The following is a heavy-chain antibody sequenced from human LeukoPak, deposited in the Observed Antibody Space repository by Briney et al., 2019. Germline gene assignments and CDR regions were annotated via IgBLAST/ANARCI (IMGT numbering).Heavy chain of an antibody. CDR3: ATNRITIFGVVTDY. CDR2: INSDGSST. J-gene: IGHJ4*02. Sequence: GGSLRLSCAASGFTFSSYWMHWVRQAPGKGLVWVSRINSDGSSTSYADSVKGRFTISRDNAKNTQYLQMNSPRAEDTAVYYCATNRITIFGVVTDYWGQGTLVTVSS. V-gene: IGHV3-74*01. D-gene: IGHD3-3*01. CDR1: GFTFSSYW.